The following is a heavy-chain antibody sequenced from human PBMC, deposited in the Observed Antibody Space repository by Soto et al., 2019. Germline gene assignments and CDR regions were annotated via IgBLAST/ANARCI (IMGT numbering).Heavy chain of an antibody. CDR1: RGSFRNYA. CDR3: ARGLDSSGLYLFDY. Sequence: GASVKVSCKASRGSFRNYAFSWVRQAPGQGLEWMGGIIPISGMTKYAQDFQGRVTVTAGESTSTAYMELSRLRSEDTALYYCARGLDSSGLYLFDYWGQGSLVTVSS. CDR2: IIPISGMT. J-gene: IGHJ4*02. D-gene: IGHD3-22*01. V-gene: IGHV1-69*13.